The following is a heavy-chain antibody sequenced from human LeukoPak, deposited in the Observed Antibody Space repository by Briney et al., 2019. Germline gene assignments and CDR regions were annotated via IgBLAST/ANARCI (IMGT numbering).Heavy chain of an antibody. Sequence: SETLSLTCSVSGYSISSGYYWGWVRQPPGKGLEWIGSFYHGGSAYYSPSLKSRVTISVDTSKNQFSLKLTSVSAADTAVYFCARGPTTGPPLDCWGPGTLVTVSS. CDR2: FYHGGSA. CDR3: ARGPTTGPPLDC. CDR1: GYSISSGYY. V-gene: IGHV4-38-2*02. D-gene: IGHD4-17*01. J-gene: IGHJ4*02.